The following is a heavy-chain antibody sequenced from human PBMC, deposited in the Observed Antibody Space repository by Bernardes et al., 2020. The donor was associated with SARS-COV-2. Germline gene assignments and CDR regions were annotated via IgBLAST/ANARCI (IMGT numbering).Heavy chain of an antibody. CDR3: ARIDDVTGRDH. CDR1: GFTFSSYG. Sequence: GSLRLSCAASGFTFSSYGMHWVRQAPGKGLEWVAVIWYDGSNKYYADSVKGRFTISRDNSKNTLYLQMDNLRAEDTAVYFCARIDDVTGRDHWGQGTLVTVSS. J-gene: IGHJ4*02. V-gene: IGHV3-33*01. CDR2: IWYDGSNK. D-gene: IGHD2-21*02.